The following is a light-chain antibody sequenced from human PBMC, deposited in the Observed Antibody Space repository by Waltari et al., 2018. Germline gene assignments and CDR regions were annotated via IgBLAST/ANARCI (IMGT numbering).Light chain of an antibody. Sequence: QSALTHPASVSGSPGQSLTISCTGSSSDIGYYNYVSWYQLHPGRAPRLMAYDVNKRPSGVSNRFSASKSGNTASLTISGLQAEDEAHYYCNSYTGGISWVFGTGTKVTVL. CDR1: SSDIGYYNY. V-gene: IGLV2-14*03. CDR2: DVN. CDR3: NSYTGGISWV. J-gene: IGLJ1*01.